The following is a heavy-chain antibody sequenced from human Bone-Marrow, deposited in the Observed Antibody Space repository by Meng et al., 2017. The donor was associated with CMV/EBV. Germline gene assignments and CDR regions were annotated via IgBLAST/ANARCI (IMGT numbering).Heavy chain of an antibody. J-gene: IGHJ6*01. CDR3: ARASGRGADYYYYGMDV. CDR2: IYSGGST. V-gene: IGHV3-53*01. CDR1: GFTVSSNY. D-gene: IGHD3-10*01. Sequence: GESLKISCAASGFTVSSNYMSWVRQAPGKGLEWVSVIYSGGSTYYADSVKGRFTISRDNSKNTLYLQMNSLRAEDTAVYYCARASGRGADYYYYGMDVWGQGTTVTVSS.